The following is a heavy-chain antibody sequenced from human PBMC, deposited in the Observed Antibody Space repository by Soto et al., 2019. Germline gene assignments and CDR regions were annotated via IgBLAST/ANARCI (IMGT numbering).Heavy chain of an antibody. J-gene: IGHJ3*02. CDR2: INHSGST. V-gene: IGHV4-59*04. D-gene: IGHD3-3*01. CDR1: GGSINNYY. CDR3: ALLMDYDFWSGYSNDAFDI. Sequence: QVQLQESGPGLVKPSETLSLTCTVSGGSINNYYWSWIRQPAGKGLEWIGEINHSGSTNYNPSLKSRVTISVDTSKNQFSLKLSSVTAADTAVYYCALLMDYDFWSGYSNDAFDIWGQGTMVTVSS.